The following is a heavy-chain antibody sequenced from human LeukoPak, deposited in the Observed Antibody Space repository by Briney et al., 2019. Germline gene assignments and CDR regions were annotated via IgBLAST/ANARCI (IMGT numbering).Heavy chain of an antibody. CDR1: GYTFTSYD. J-gene: IGHJ5*02. CDR3: ARWGRYCSSTSCYSFDP. Sequence: GASVKVSCKASGYTFTSYDINWVRQTTGQGLEWMGWMNPNSGNTGYAQKFQGRVTMTRNTSISTAYMELSSLRSEDTAVYYCARWGRYCSSTSCYSFDPWGQGTLVTVSS. V-gene: IGHV1-8*01. CDR2: MNPNSGNT. D-gene: IGHD2-2*01.